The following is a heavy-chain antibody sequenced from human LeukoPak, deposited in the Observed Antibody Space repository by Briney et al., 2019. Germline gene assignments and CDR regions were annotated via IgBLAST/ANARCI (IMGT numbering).Heavy chain of an antibody. V-gene: IGHV3-21*01. CDR1: GFTFSSYS. CDR3: ARVGIRGIAAAGNHGMDV. D-gene: IGHD6-13*01. J-gene: IGHJ6*02. CDR2: ISSSSSYI. Sequence: GGSLRFSCAASGFTFSSYSMNWVRQAPGKGLEWVSSISSSSSYIYYADSVKGRFTISRDNAKNSLYLQMNSLRAEDTAVYYCARVGIRGIAAAGNHGMDVWGQGTTVTVSS.